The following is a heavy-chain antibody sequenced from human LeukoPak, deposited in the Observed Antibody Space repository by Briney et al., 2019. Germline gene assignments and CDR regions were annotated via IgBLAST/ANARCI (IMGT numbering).Heavy chain of an antibody. D-gene: IGHD3-3*01. J-gene: IGHJ4*02. CDR1: GYSISSGSY. CDR3: ARAFGVVIYFDY. Sequence: SETLSLTCSVSGYSISSGSYWGWIRQPPGKGLEWIGSIHHCGSTYYNPSLKSRVTISVDTSKNHFSLKLTSVTAADTAVYYCARAFGVVIYFDYWGQGTLVTVSS. CDR2: IHHCGST. V-gene: IGHV4-38-2*02.